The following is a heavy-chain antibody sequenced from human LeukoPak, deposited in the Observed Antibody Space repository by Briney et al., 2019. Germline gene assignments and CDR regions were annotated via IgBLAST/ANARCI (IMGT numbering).Heavy chain of an antibody. CDR2: ISGNGGST. J-gene: IGHJ6*03. CDR3: ARAGVIRYVAWLLHYSMAV. V-gene: IGHV3-64*01. Sequence: GGSLRLSCAASGFTFTNHAMRWVRQAPGKGLEYVSAISGNGGSTYYANSVKGRFTISRDNSKNTGYLQMDSLRAEDMAVSYCARAGVIRYVAWLLHYSMAVWGKATTVTVSS. CDR1: GFTFTNHA. D-gene: IGHD3-9*01.